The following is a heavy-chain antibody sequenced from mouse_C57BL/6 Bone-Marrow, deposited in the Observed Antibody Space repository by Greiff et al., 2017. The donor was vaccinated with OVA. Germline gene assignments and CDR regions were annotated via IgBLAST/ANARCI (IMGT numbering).Heavy chain of an antibody. CDR2: IHPNSGST. D-gene: IGHD1-1*01. CDR1: GYTFTSYW. CDR3: ARSSITTVVATDYAMDY. J-gene: IGHJ4*01. Sequence: VKLQQPGAELVKPGASVKLSCKASGYTFTSYWMHWVKQRPGQGLEWIGMIHPNSGSTNYNEKFKSKATLTVDKSSSTAYMQLSSLTSEDSAVYYCARSSITTVVATDYAMDYWGQGTSVTVSS. V-gene: IGHV1-64*01.